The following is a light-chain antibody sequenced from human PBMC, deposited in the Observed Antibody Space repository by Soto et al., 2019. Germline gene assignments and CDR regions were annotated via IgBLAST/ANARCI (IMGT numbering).Light chain of an antibody. V-gene: IGKV1-9*01. CDR1: QGVRGN. Sequence: DIQLTQSPSFLSSSVGDRITITCRASQGVRGNLAWYQQKPGKAPKLLISAASTLQTGVPSRFSGSGSGTEFTLTISCLQPEDFATYYCQQLKDYPLTFGGGTKVEIK. J-gene: IGKJ4*01. CDR2: AAS. CDR3: QQLKDYPLT.